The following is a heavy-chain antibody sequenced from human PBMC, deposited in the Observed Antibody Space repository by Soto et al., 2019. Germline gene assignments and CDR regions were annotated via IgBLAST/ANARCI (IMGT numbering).Heavy chain of an antibody. D-gene: IGHD4-17*01. J-gene: IGHJ3*02. CDR1: GYTFTSYG. V-gene: IGHV1-18*01. CDR2: ISAYNGNT. Sequence: ASVKVSCKASGYTFTSYGISWVRQAPGQGLEWMGWISAYNGNTNYAQKLQGRITMTTDTSTSTAYMELRSLSSDDTAVYYCARDSNYGPAFDIWGQGTMVTVSS. CDR3: ARDSNYGPAFDI.